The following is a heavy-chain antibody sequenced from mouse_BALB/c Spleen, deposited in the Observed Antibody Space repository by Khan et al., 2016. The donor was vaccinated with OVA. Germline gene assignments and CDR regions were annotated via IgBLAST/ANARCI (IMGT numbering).Heavy chain of an antibody. CDR2: ISSGGTYT. CDR1: GFSFSRYS. V-gene: IGHV5-9-3*01. CDR3: TSHEGYYGYGQGDY. D-gene: IGHD2-2*01. Sequence: EVQRVESGGGLVKPGGSLKLSCAASGFSFSRYSMSWVRQTPEKRLEWVATISSGGTYTYYSDSVKGRFTISRDNANNTLFLQMSSLRSEDTAIYSCTSHEGYYGYGQGDYWGQGTSVTVSS. J-gene: IGHJ4*01.